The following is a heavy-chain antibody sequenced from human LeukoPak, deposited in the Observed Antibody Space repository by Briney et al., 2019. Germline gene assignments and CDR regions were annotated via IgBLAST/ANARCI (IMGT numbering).Heavy chain of an antibody. J-gene: IGHJ3*02. CDR2: INHSGST. V-gene: IGHV4-34*01. CDR3: ASPSDYDILTDDAFDI. Sequence: PSETLSLTCTVSGGSISSYYWSWIRQPPGKGLEWIGEINHSGSTNYNPSLKSRVTISVDTSKNQFSLKLSSVTAADTAVYYCASPSDYDILTDDAFDIWGQGTMVTVSS. D-gene: IGHD3-9*01. CDR1: GGSISSYY.